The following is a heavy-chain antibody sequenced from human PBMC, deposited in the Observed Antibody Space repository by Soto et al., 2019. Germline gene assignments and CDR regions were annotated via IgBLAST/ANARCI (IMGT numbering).Heavy chain of an antibody. CDR2: IFSNDEK. J-gene: IGHJ5*02. V-gene: IGHV2-26*01. CDR3: ARTRHYDFWSGSYDL. D-gene: IGHD3-3*01. CDR1: GFSLSDAKLG. Sequence: QVTLKESGPVLVKPTETLTLTCTVSGFSLSDAKLGVSWIRQPPGKALEWLAHIFSNDEKSYSTSLKTRLTISKDPSKSQVVPTMTNMEPADTATYYCARTRHYDFWSGSYDLWGQGTLVTVSS.